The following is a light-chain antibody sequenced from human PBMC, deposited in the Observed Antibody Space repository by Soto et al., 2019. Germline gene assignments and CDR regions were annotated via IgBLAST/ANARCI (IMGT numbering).Light chain of an antibody. V-gene: IGKV1-8*01. Sequence: AIRMTQSPSSLSGSTGDRVSITCWATQDIGTYLAWYQQIPGKAPRLLIYAASTWPTGVSARFSGSGSGTDFTLTISCLQSEDFANYYCQQYYNYPPTFGGGTKVDIK. CDR2: AAS. J-gene: IGKJ4*01. CDR3: QQYYNYPPT. CDR1: QDIGTY.